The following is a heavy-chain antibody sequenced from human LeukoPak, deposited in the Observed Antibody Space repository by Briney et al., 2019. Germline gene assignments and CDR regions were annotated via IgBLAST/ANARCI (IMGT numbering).Heavy chain of an antibody. CDR3: AREGDSSGWYHYYYYYGMDV. Sequence: PSETLSLTCAVYAGSFSGYYWSWLRQPPGKGLEWIGEINHSGSTNYNPSLKSRVTISVDTSKNQFSLKLSSVTAADTAVYYCAREGDSSGWYHYYYYYGMDVWGQGTTVTVSS. V-gene: IGHV4-34*01. D-gene: IGHD6-19*01. CDR2: INHSGST. J-gene: IGHJ6*02. CDR1: AGSFSGYY.